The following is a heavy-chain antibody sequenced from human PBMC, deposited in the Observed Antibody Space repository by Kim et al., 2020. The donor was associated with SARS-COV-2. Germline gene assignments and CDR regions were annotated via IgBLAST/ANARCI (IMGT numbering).Heavy chain of an antibody. V-gene: IGHV3-30*18. CDR1: GFTFSSYG. CDR2: ISYDGSNK. Sequence: GGSLRLCCAASGFTFSSYGMHWVRQAPGKGLEWVAVISYDGSNKYYADSVKGGFTISRDNSKNTLYLQMNSLRAEDTAVYYCAKDESSGWDTSGIDYWGQGTLVTVSS. CDR3: AKDESSGWDTSGIDY. J-gene: IGHJ4*02. D-gene: IGHD6-19*01.